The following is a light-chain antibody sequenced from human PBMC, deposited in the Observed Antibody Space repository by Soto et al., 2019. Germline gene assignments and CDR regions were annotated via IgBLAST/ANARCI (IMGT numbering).Light chain of an antibody. CDR1: SSDVGAYNF. CDR2: DVN. Sequence: QSALTQPRSVSGSPGQSVTISCTGSSSDVGAYNFASWYQQHPGAAPKLLIHDVNKRPPGVPDRFSASKSGNTASLTISGLQAEDEADYYCCSFAGSNSWVFGGGTKLTVL. CDR3: CSFAGSNSWV. J-gene: IGLJ3*02. V-gene: IGLV2-11*01.